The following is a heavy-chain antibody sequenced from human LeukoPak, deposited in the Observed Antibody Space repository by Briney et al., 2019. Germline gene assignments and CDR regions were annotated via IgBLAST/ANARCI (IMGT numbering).Heavy chain of an antibody. CDR2: IYYSGST. J-gene: IGHJ4*02. V-gene: IGHV4-39*07. CDR3: ARVALLRKSPHHYYFDY. Sequence: SETLSLTCTVSGGSISSSSYYWGWIRQPPGKGLEWIGSIYYSGSTNYNPSLKSRVTISVDTSKNQFSLKLSSVTAADTAVYYCARVALLRKSPHHYYFDYWGQGTLVTVSS. CDR1: GGSISSSSYY.